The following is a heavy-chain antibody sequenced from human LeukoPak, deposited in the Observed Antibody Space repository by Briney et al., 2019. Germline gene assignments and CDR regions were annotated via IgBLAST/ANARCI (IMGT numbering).Heavy chain of an antibody. CDR2: INPSGGST. J-gene: IGHJ3*02. V-gene: IGHV1-46*01. CDR3: ARVPYSSSSYDAFDI. Sequence: GASVKVSCKASGYTFTSYYMHWVRQALGQGLEWMGIINPSGGSTSYAQKFQGRVTMTRDMSTSTVYMELSSLRSEDTAVYYCARVPYSSSSYDAFDIWGQGTMVTVSS. D-gene: IGHD6-6*01. CDR1: GYTFTSYY.